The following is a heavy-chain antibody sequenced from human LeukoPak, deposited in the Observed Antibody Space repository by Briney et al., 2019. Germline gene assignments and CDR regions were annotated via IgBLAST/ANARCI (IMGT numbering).Heavy chain of an antibody. CDR3: AKVGGVTNTLFHYGMDV. D-gene: IGHD4-17*01. Sequence: GGSLRLSCAASGFTFSSYGMHWVRQAPGKGLEWVAVISYDGSNEYYADSVKGRFTISRDNSKNTLYLQMNSLRAEDTAVYYCAKVGGVTNTLFHYGMDVWGQGTTVTVSS. J-gene: IGHJ6*02. V-gene: IGHV3-30*18. CDR1: GFTFSSYG. CDR2: ISYDGSNE.